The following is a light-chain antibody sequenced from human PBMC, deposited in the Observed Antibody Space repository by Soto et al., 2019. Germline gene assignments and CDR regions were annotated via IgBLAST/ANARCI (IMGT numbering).Light chain of an antibody. CDR3: QQYNTYPT. Sequence: DIQMTQSPSTLSASIGDRVTITCRASQSITSWLAWYQQKPGKAPKLLIYKASNLESGVPSRFSGSGSGTDVPLTISSLQPDYFATYYCQQYNTYPTFGQGTKVEFK. CDR2: KAS. J-gene: IGKJ1*01. V-gene: IGKV1-5*03. CDR1: QSITSW.